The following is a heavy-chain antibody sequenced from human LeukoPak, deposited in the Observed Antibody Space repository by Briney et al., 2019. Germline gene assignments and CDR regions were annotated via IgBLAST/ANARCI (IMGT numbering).Heavy chain of an antibody. CDR1: GYTFSGYY. CDR3: ARKSAARKTSEFDY. D-gene: IGHD6-6*01. CDR2: INPNSDGT. Sequence: ASVKVSCKASGYTFSGYYMNWVRRAPRQGLEWMGGINPNSDGTKYAQKFQGRLTITSDTSISTAYMELSSLISDDTAVYYCARKSAARKTSEFDYWGQGTLVTVSS. V-gene: IGHV1-2*02. J-gene: IGHJ4*02.